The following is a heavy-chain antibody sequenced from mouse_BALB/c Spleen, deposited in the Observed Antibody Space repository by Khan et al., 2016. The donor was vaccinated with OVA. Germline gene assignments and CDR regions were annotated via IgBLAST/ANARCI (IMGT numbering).Heavy chain of an antibody. CDR1: GYTFTNYG. CDR2: MFTYTGQP. J-gene: IGHJ4*01. CDR3: ARGAYSDAMDY. D-gene: IGHD2-10*01. V-gene: IGHV9-1*02. Sequence: QIQLVQSGPELKKPGETVKISCKASGYTFTNYGINWVKQAPGKDLKWMGWMFTYTGQPTYADDFEGRFDISLETSASTAYLQIKNIKNEVMATYFCARGAYSDAMDYWGQGTSVTVSS.